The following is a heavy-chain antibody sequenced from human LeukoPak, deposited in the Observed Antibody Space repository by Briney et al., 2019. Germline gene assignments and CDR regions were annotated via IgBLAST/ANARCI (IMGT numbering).Heavy chain of an antibody. Sequence: TLSLTCTVSGGSISSGSYYWSWIRQPAGKGLEWIGRIYTSGSTNYNPSLKSRVTISVDTSKNQFSLKLSSVTAADTAVYYCARDPYGAGVYDSSGYIPRRDAFDIWGQGTMVTVSS. J-gene: IGHJ3*02. CDR1: GGSISSGSYY. D-gene: IGHD3-22*01. V-gene: IGHV4-61*02. CDR3: ARDPYGAGVYDSSGYIPRRDAFDI. CDR2: IYTSGST.